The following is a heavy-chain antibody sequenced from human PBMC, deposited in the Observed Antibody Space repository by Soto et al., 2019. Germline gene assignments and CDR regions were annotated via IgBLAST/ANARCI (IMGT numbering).Heavy chain of an antibody. D-gene: IGHD6-19*01. Sequence: GGSLRLSCAASGFTFSSYGMHWVRQAPGKGLEWVAVKSYDGSNKYYADSVKGRFTISRDNSKNTLYLQMNSLRAEDTAVYYCVAVRDYFDYWGQGTLVTVSS. CDR3: VAVRDYFDY. V-gene: IGHV3-30*03. CDR2: KSYDGSNK. CDR1: GFTFSSYG. J-gene: IGHJ4*02.